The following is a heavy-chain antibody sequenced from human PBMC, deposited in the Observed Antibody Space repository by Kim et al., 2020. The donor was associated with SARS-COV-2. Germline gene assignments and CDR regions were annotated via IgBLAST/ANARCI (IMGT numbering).Heavy chain of an antibody. V-gene: IGHV1-69*04. J-gene: IGHJ4*02. CDR1: GGIFSSYA. CDR2: IIPILGIA. Sequence: SVKVSCKASGGIFSSYAFSWVRQAPGQGLEWMGRIIPILGIANYTQKFQGRLTITADKSTGTAYMELSSLRSEDTAVYYCARGGYGQGVYFDFWGQGALDNVSS. D-gene: IGHD5-18*01. CDR3: ARGGYGQGVYFDF.